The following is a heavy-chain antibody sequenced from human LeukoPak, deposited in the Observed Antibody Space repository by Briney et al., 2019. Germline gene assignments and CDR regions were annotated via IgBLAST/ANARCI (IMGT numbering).Heavy chain of an antibody. Sequence: GGSLRLSCAASGFTFSSYSMNWVRQAPGKGLEWVSFISSSSSYICYADSVKGRFTISRDNAKNSLYLQMNSLRAEDTAVYYCARGTMFPYYSDYWGQGTLVTVSS. D-gene: IGHD3-10*02. CDR3: ARGTMFPYYSDY. J-gene: IGHJ4*02. CDR1: GFTFSSYS. CDR2: ISSSSSYI. V-gene: IGHV3-21*01.